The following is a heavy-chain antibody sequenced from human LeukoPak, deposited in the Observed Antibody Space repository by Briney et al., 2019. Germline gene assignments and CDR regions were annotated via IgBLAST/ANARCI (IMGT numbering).Heavy chain of an antibody. D-gene: IGHD6-13*01. Sequence: GGSLRLSCAASGFTFNSYAMSWVRQAPGKGLEWVSSISGSGDSTYYADSVKGRLTISRDNSKNTLYLQMNSLRAEDTAVYYCAKDGVSSSHLYYCDYWGQGTLVTVSS. CDR3: AKDGVSSSHLYYCDY. CDR1: GFTFNSYA. J-gene: IGHJ4*02. CDR2: ISGSGDST. V-gene: IGHV3-23*01.